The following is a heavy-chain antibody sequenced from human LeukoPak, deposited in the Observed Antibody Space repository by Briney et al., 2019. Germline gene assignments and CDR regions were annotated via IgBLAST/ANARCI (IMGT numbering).Heavy chain of an antibody. CDR3: ARGQGGYSGYLGGRYYFDY. CDR2: INHSGST. J-gene: IGHJ4*02. V-gene: IGHV4-34*01. Sequence: SETLSLTCAVYDGSFSGYYWSWIRQPPGKGLEWIGEINHSGSTNYNPSLKSRVTISVDTSKNQFSLKLSSVTAADTAVYYCARGQGGYSGYLGGRYYFDYWGQGTLVTVSS. D-gene: IGHD5-12*01. CDR1: DGSFSGYY.